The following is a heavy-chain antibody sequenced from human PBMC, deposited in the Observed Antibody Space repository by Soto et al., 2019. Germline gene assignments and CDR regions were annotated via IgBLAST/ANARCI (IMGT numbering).Heavy chain of an antibody. D-gene: IGHD6-6*01. J-gene: IGHJ6*02. V-gene: IGHV3-7*05. CDR3: ARGTQYSRLELVYYYGMDV. CDR2: IKQDGSEK. CDR1: GFTFSSYW. Sequence: GGSLRLSCAASGFTFSSYWMSWVRQAPGKGLEWVANIKQDGSEKYYVDSVKGRFTISRDNAKNSLYLQMNSLRAEDTAVYYCARGTQYSRLELVYYYGMDVWGQGTTVTVSS.